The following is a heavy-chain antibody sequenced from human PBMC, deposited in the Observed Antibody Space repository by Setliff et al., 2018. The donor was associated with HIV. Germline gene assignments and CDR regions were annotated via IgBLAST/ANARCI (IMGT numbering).Heavy chain of an antibody. V-gene: IGHV1-18*01. Sequence: GASVKVSCKTSGYMFSSYGISWVRQAPGQGLEWMGWVSNKGDTNYVQKLRDRLTITTDTSTSTAYLELRDLRSEDTAVYYCARDPRYSSVWFRNGGVDYWGQGTPVTVSS. CDR1: GYMFSSYG. CDR3: ARDPRYSSVWFRNGGVDY. CDR2: VSNKGDT. D-gene: IGHD6-19*01. J-gene: IGHJ4*02.